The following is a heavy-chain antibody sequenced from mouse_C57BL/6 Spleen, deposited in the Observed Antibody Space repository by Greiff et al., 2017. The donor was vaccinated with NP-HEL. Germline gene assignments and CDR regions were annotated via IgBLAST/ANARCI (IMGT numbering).Heavy chain of an antibody. Sequence: VQLQQPGAELVRPGTSVKLSCKASGYTFTSYWMHWVKQRPGQGLEWIGVIDPSDSYTNYNQKFKGKATLTVDTSSSTAYMQLSSLTSEDSAVYYCARWLRRGYYFDYWGQGTTLTVSS. D-gene: IGHD2-2*01. CDR2: IDPSDSYT. V-gene: IGHV1-59*01. CDR1: GYTFTSYW. CDR3: ARWLRRGYYFDY. J-gene: IGHJ2*01.